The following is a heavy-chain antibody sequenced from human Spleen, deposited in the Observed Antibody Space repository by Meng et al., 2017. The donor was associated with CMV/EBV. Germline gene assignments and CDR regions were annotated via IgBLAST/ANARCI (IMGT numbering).Heavy chain of an antibody. D-gene: IGHD3-22*01. CDR2: INHSGST. Sequence: GYCWSWIRQPPGKGLEWIGEINHSGSTNYNPSLKSRVTISVDTSKNQFSLKLSSVTAADTAVYYCASGVAYYDSSGYYYGPSQLDYWGQGTLVTVSS. J-gene: IGHJ4*02. CDR1: GYC. V-gene: IGHV4-34*01. CDR3: ASGVAYYDSSGYYYGPSQLDY.